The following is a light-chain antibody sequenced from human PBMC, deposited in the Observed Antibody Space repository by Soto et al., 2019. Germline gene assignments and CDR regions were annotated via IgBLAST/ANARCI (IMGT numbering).Light chain of an antibody. Sequence: EIVLTQSPATLSLSPGERATLSCRASQSFSSSLAWYQQKPGQAPRLLIYDASSRATGIPARFSGSGSGTDFTLTISSLEPEDFAVYYCQQRSNWLTFGGGTKVEIK. CDR1: QSFSSS. J-gene: IGKJ4*01. CDR3: QQRSNWLT. CDR2: DAS. V-gene: IGKV3-11*01.